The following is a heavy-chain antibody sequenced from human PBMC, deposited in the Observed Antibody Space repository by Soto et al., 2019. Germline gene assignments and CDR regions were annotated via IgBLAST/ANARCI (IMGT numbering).Heavy chain of an antibody. Sequence: PGGSLRLSCAASGFTFSNYAMSWVRQAPGKGLEWVSIISGSGDSPYYADSVKGRFTISRDNSRNTLYLQMNSLRAGDSAKYYCAKEGASGLDYFDYWSQGTLVTVSS. J-gene: IGHJ4*02. V-gene: IGHV3-23*01. CDR1: GFTFSNYA. D-gene: IGHD6-19*01. CDR2: ISGSGDSP. CDR3: AKEGASGLDYFDY.